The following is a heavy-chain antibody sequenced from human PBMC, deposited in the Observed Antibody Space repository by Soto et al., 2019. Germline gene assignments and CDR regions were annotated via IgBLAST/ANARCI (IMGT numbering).Heavy chain of an antibody. CDR1: GFTFSGSV. Sequence: QVQLVESGGGVVQPGRSLRLSCAASGFTFSGSVMHWVRQAPGKGLEWVALISYDGNSEYYADSVKGRFTISRDNSKNTLYLQMNSLRAEDTAVYYCAQGIVGAFPYDYWGQGTLVTVSS. CDR3: AQGIVGAFPYDY. D-gene: IGHD1-26*01. CDR2: ISYDGNSE. J-gene: IGHJ4*02. V-gene: IGHV3-30*18.